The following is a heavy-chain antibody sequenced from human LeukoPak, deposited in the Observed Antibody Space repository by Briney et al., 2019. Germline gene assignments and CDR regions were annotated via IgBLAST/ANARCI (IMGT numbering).Heavy chain of an antibody. CDR2: VYHTGST. J-gene: IGHJ4*02. D-gene: IGHD3-22*01. CDR1: GYSISSGYY. CDR3: ARAHFGITMIVVAVGGFDY. Sequence: SETLSLTCAVSGYSISSGYYWSWIRQPPGKGLEWIGTVYHTGSTYYNPSLKSRVTISVDMSKNQFSLKLSSVTAADTAVYYCARAHFGITMIVVAVGGFDYWGQGTLVTVSS. V-gene: IGHV4-38-2*01.